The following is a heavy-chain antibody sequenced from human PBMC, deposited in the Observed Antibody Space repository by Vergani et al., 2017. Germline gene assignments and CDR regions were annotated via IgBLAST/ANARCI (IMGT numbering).Heavy chain of an antibody. CDR2: ISWNSNSI. Sequence: EVQLEESGGGLVLPGRSLRLSCVASGFTSAGYAMHWVRQAPGKGLEWVSGISWNSNSIGYADSVKGRFTISRDNAKNSLYVQMNSLRAEDTALYYCAKDLGTSSGGGWFDPWCQGTLVIVSS. J-gene: IGHJ5*02. CDR1: GFTSAGYA. D-gene: IGHD6-6*01. V-gene: IGHV3-9*02. CDR3: AKDLGTSSGGGWFDP.